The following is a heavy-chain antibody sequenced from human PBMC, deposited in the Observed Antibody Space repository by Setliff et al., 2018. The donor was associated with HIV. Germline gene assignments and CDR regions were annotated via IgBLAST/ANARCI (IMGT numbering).Heavy chain of an antibody. Sequence: PSETLSLTCTVSGDSINSGDYYWSWIRQPPGKGLEWIGYIYHSGSTHYNPSLNSRVAFSVDTSKNQFSLKSYSVTVADTAFYYCARADSSSWFFATFDIWGQGTMVTVSS. CDR3: ARADSSSWFFATFDI. J-gene: IGHJ3*02. CDR2: IYHSGST. CDR1: GDSINSGDYY. V-gene: IGHV4-30-4*01. D-gene: IGHD6-13*01.